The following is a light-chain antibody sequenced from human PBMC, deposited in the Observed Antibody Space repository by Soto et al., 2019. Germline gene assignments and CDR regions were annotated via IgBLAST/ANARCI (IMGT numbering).Light chain of an antibody. Sequence: QSALTQPASVSGSPGQSITISCTGTSSDVGGYNSVSWYQQHPGKAPKLVIYDVGNRPSGVSDRFSGSKSGNTASLTISGLQAEDEAEYYCSSYTSRSTYVFGAGTKVTVL. J-gene: IGLJ1*01. CDR2: DVG. V-gene: IGLV2-14*01. CDR1: SSDVGGYNS. CDR3: SSYTSRSTYV.